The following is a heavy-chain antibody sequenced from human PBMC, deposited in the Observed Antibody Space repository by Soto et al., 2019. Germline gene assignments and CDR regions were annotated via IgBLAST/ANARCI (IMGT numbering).Heavy chain of an antibody. CDR3: ARSITIFGVVIP. CDR1: GYTFTELS. J-gene: IGHJ5*02. V-gene: IGHV1-24*01. Sequence: QVQLVQPGAEVKKPGASVKVSCKVSGYTFTELSMHWVPQAPGKGFEWMGGFDPEDGEAIYAQKLQGRVTMTEDTSTDTAYRGLSSLRSEDTAVYYCARSITIFGVVIPWGQGTLVTVSS. D-gene: IGHD3-3*01. CDR2: FDPEDGEA.